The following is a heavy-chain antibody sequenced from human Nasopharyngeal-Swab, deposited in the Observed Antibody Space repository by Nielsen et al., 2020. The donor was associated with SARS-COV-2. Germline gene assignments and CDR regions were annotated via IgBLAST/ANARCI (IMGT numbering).Heavy chain of an antibody. CDR2: IDPSDSYT. D-gene: IGHD1-1*01. J-gene: IGHJ6*02. Sequence: KVSCKGFGYSLSTYWITWVRQMPGKGLEWMGRIDPSDSYTTYSPSFQGHVNISADNSISTAYLQWPSLKASDTAMYYCARQGTSRQYGMDVWGQGTSVTVSS. CDR1: GYSLSTYW. V-gene: IGHV5-10-1*01. CDR3: ARQGTSRQYGMDV.